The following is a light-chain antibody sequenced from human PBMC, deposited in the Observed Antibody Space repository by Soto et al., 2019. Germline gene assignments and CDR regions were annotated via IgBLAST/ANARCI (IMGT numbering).Light chain of an antibody. Sequence: QSVLTHPASVSGSPGQSITISCTGASSEVGSYILISWYQQRPGKAPQLILYEGSKRPSGVSDRFSGSKSGNTASLTISGLQAEDEADYYCCSYAGIGTFYVFGTGTKVTVL. J-gene: IGLJ1*01. CDR3: CSYAGIGTFYV. V-gene: IGLV2-23*01. CDR1: SSEVGSYIL. CDR2: EGS.